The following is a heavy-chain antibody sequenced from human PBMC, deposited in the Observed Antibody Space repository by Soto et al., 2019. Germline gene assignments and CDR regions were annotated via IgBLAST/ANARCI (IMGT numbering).Heavy chain of an antibody. J-gene: IGHJ6*02. V-gene: IGHV3-30-3*01. D-gene: IGHD6-6*01. Sequence: QVQLVESGGGVVQPGRSLRLSCAASGFTFSSYAMHWVRQARGKGLEWVAVRSYDGSNKYYADSVKGRFTISRDNSKNTLYLQMNSLRAEDTAVYYCARFGEYSSSPNYYYYYGMDVWGQGTTVTVSS. CDR3: ARFGEYSSSPNYYYYYGMDV. CDR2: RSYDGSNK. CDR1: GFTFSSYA.